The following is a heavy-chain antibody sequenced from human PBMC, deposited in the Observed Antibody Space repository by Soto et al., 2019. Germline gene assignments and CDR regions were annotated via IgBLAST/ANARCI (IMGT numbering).Heavy chain of an antibody. J-gene: IGHJ4*02. CDR1: GYTFTSYA. D-gene: IGHD1-7*01. V-gene: IGHV1-3*01. CDR3: ARRCRLGWNYYFDY. Sequence: ASVKVSCKASGYTFTSYAMHWVRQAPGQRLEWMGWINAGNGNTKYSQKFQGRVTITRDTSASTAYMELSSLRSEDTAVYYCARRCRLGWNYYFDYWGQGTLVTVSS. CDR2: INAGNGNT.